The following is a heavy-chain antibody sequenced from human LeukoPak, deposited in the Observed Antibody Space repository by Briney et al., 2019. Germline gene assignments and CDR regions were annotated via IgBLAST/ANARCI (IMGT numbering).Heavy chain of an antibody. CDR2: ISGRGDT. CDR3: AKELH. CDR1: GFTFSSYA. D-gene: IGHD2-15*01. V-gene: IGHV3-23*01. J-gene: IGHJ4*02. Sequence: PGGSLRLSCAASGFTFSSYAMNWVRQAPGKGLEWVSGISGRGDTYYADSVKGRFTVSRDNSKNTLYLQTNSLRAEDTAVYYCAKELHWGQGTLVTVSS.